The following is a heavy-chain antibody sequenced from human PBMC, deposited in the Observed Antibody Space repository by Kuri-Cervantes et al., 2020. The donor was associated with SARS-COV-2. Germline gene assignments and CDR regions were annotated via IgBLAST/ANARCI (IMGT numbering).Heavy chain of an antibody. CDR3: ARDGSVARYPRTAFDI. CDR1: GGTFSSYA. J-gene: IGHJ3*02. CDR2: IIPIFGTA. V-gene: IGHV1-69*13. Sequence: SVKVSCKASGGTFSSYAISWVRQAPGQGLEWMGRIIPIFGTANYAQKFQGRVTITADESTSTAYMELSSLRSEDTAVYYCARDGSVARYPRTAFDIWGQGTMVTVSS. D-gene: IGHD6-19*01.